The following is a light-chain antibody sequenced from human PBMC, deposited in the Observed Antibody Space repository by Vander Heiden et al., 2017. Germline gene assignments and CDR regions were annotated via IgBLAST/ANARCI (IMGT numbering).Light chain of an antibody. Sequence: QSALTQPASVSGSPGPSITISCTGTSSDVGDYNYVSWYQQYPGKAPKLMIYDVSNRPSGVSNRFSGSKSGNTASLTISGLQAEDEADYYCSSYTSSTTVVFGGGTKLTVL. CDR3: SSYTSSTTVV. J-gene: IGLJ2*01. CDR1: SSDVGDYNY. CDR2: DVS. V-gene: IGLV2-14*01.